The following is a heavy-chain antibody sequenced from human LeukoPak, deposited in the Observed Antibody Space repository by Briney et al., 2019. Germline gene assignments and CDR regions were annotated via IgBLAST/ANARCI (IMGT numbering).Heavy chain of an antibody. CDR3: ARVAGGRCCSSTSCYMRGWFDP. CDR2: IIPIFGKA. Sequence: SVKVSCKASRGTFSSYAISWVRQAPGQGLEWMGGIIPIFGKANYAQKFQGRVTITADESTSTAYMELSSLRSEDTAVYYCARVAGGRCCSSTSCYMRGWFDPWGQGTLVTVSS. V-gene: IGHV1-69*13. CDR1: RGTFSSYA. D-gene: IGHD2-2*02. J-gene: IGHJ5*02.